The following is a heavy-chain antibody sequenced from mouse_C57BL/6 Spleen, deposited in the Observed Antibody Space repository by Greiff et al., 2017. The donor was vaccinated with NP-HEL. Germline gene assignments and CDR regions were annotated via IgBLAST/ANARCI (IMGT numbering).Heavy chain of an antibody. CDR3: ARIYYGSMG. Sequence: VQLQQPGAELVKPGASVKLSCKASGYTFTSYWMQWVKQRPGQGLEWIGEIDPSDSYTNYNQKFKGKATLTVDTSSSTAYMQLSSLTSEDSAVYYCARIYYGSMGWGQGTLVTVSA. CDR1: GYTFTSYW. D-gene: IGHD2-1*01. CDR2: IDPSDSYT. J-gene: IGHJ3*01. V-gene: IGHV1-50*01.